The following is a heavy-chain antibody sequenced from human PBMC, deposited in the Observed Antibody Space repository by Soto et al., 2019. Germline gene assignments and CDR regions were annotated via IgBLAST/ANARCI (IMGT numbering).Heavy chain of an antibody. CDR3: ARTVSEIFGVDNSVYYYYGMDV. CDR2: ISAYNGNT. J-gene: IGHJ6*02. CDR1: GYTFTSYG. D-gene: IGHD3-3*01. V-gene: IGHV1-18*01. Sequence: ASVKVSCKASGYTFTSYGISWVRQAPGQGLEWMGWISAYNGNTNYAQKLQGRVTMTTDTSTSTAYMELRSLRSDDTAVYYCARTVSEIFGVDNSVYYYYGMDVWGQGTTVTVSS.